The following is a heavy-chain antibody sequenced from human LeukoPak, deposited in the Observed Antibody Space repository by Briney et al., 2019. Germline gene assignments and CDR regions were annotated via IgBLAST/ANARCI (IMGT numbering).Heavy chain of an antibody. CDR1: GFVFNTYW. CDR2: ISADGTAT. D-gene: IGHD3-16*01. J-gene: IGHJ5*02. V-gene: IGHV3-74*03. Sequence: GGSLRLSCAASGFVFNTYWMHGIRQAPGKGLVWVAFISADGTATKYADSVKGRLTISRDNAKNTLYLQMNSLRVDDTAFYYCARDTGEMFDPWGQGTLVTVSS. CDR3: ARDTGEMFDP.